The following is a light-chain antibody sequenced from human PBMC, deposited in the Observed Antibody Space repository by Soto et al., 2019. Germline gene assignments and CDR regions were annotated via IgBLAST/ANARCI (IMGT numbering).Light chain of an antibody. J-gene: IGKJ1*01. CDR3: QQYKSYFRT. CDR1: QSISSW. Sequence: DIQMTRSPSTLSASVGDRVTITCRASQSISSWLAWYQQKPGKAPKLLIYQASSLQSGVPSRFSGSGSETEFTLTISSLLPDDFATYFCQQYKSYFRTFGQGTKVDIK. V-gene: IGKV1-5*03. CDR2: QAS.